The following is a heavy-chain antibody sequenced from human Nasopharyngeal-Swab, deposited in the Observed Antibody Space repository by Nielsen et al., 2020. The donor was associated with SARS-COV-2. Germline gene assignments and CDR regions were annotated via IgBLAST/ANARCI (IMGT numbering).Heavy chain of an antibody. CDR3: ARDLRSGYDGYYYYGMDV. Sequence: GESLKISCVYSGFTFSFSDYYMTWIRQAPGKGLEWVSSISSSGSTIYYADSVKGRFTISRDNAKNSLYLQMNSLRAEDTAVYYCARDLRSGYDGYYYYGMDVWGQGTTVTVSS. D-gene: IGHD5-12*01. V-gene: IGHV3-11*04. CDR2: ISSSGSTI. J-gene: IGHJ6*02. CDR1: GFTFSFSDYY.